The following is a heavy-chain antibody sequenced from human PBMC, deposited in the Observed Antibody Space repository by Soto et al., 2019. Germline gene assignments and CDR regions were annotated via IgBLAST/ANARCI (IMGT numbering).Heavy chain of an antibody. D-gene: IGHD3-22*01. CDR2: ISYDGSNK. CDR1: GFTFSSYA. CDR3: ARVGITMIVVVPIDI. Sequence: GGSLRLSCAASGFTFSSYAMHWVRQAPGRGLEWVAVISYDGSNKYYADSVKGRFTISRDNSKNTLYLQMNSLRAEDTAVYYCARVGITMIVVVPIDIWGQGTMVTVSS. J-gene: IGHJ3*02. V-gene: IGHV3-30-3*01.